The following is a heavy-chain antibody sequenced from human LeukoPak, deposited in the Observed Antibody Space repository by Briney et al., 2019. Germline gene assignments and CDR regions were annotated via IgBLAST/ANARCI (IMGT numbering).Heavy chain of an antibody. Sequence: GESLRLSCVASGFIFSNYWMCWVRQSPGKGLEWVANIKQGGSEKYYVDSVKGRFNISRDNAKNSLYLQMDSLRAEDMAVYYCARHCSGGRCNYDYWGQGTLVTVSS. CDR2: IKQGGSEK. CDR1: GFIFSNYW. D-gene: IGHD2-15*01. J-gene: IGHJ4*02. CDR3: ARHCSGGRCNYDY. V-gene: IGHV3-7*03.